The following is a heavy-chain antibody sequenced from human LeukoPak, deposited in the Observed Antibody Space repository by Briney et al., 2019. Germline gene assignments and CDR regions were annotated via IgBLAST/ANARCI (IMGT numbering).Heavy chain of an antibody. CDR3: ARIGYSSSSFDY. Sequence: PGGSLRLSCAASGFSFSNYWMSWVRQAPGKGLEWVANIKEDGSVKYYVDSAKGRFTISGDNAKNSLYLQMNSLRAEDTAIYYCARIGYSSSSFDYWGQGTLVTVSS. J-gene: IGHJ4*02. CDR2: IKEDGSVK. D-gene: IGHD6-6*01. V-gene: IGHV3-7*01. CDR1: GFSFSNYW.